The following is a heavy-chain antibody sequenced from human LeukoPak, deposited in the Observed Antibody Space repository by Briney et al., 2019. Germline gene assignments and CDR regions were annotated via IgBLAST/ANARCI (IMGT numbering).Heavy chain of an antibody. V-gene: IGHV3-23*01. D-gene: IGHD3-3*01. CDR3: AKDQRSVRLLEWYNYYFYGLDV. Sequence: GGSLRPSCAASGFTFSSYAMTWVRQAPGKGLEWVSSISASGGSTYYADSVMGRFTISRDNSKNTVYVQVSSLRAEDTAVYYCAKDQRSVRLLEWYNYYFYGLDVWGQGTTVTVSS. CDR1: GFTFSSYA. J-gene: IGHJ6*02. CDR2: ISASGGST.